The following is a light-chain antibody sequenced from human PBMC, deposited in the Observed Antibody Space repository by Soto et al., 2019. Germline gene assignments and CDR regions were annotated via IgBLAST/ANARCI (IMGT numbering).Light chain of an antibody. J-gene: IGKJ5*01. CDR1: HSVVDN. CDR3: QKYDVWPPIT. Sequence: EVLLTQSPAALSLSPGETATLSCRASHSVVDNLAWYQQRPGQAPRLLIYRATSRATGVPARFSGSGTGTDLSLTSRSLQFEDFAVYSCQKYDVWPPITLGKGTRLEIK. CDR2: RAT. V-gene: IGKV3-15*01.